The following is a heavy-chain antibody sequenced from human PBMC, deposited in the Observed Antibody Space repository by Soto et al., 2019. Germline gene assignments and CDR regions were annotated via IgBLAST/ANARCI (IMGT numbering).Heavy chain of an antibody. J-gene: IGHJ4*02. CDR3: ARDQEGYSHGLFEY. D-gene: IGHD5-18*01. V-gene: IGHV3-48*03. Sequence: PGVAQRRSCAASVVTVGSDEMTMVRQAPGKGREWVSYISSSGSTIYYAGSVKGRFPIARDTAKNSLYLQMNSLRAEDTAVYYCARDQEGYSHGLFEYCGKRTMFTVAS. CDR2: ISSSGSTI. CDR1: VVTVGSDE.